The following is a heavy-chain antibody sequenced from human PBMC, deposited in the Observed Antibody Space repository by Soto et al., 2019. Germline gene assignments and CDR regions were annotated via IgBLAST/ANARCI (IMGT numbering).Heavy chain of an antibody. Sequence: GGSLRLSCAASGFTFSDYYMSWIRQAPEKGLEWVSYISSSGSSIFYADFVKGRFTISRDNAKNSLYLQMNSLRAEDTAVYYCARVKYYYDSSGYYRYYFDYWGQGTLVTVSS. CDR3: ARVKYYYDSSGYYRYYFDY. V-gene: IGHV3-11*01. CDR1: GFTFSDYY. CDR2: ISSSGSSI. D-gene: IGHD3-22*01. J-gene: IGHJ4*02.